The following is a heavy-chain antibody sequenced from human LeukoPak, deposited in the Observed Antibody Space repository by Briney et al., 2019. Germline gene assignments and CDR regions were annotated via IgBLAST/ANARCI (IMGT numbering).Heavy chain of an antibody. D-gene: IGHD3-22*01. Sequence: SETLSLTCTVSGGSISSYYWSWIRQPPGKGLEWIGYIYYSGSTNYNPSLKSRVTISVDTSKNQFSLKLSSVTAADTAVYYCARDGGDSSGYYHNYWGQGTLATVSS. J-gene: IGHJ4*02. CDR1: GGSISSYY. CDR2: IYYSGST. V-gene: IGHV4-59*01. CDR3: ARDGGDSSGYYHNY.